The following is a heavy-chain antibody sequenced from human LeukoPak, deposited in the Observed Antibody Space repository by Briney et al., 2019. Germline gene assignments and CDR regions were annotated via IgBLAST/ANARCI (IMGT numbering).Heavy chain of an antibody. D-gene: IGHD2-2*01. CDR3: VREGLECSGSSCQRAAFDY. CDR2: ISSDGSII. Sequence: QPGGSLRLSCAASGFSFSSYWMHWVRQAPGKGLVWVSRISSDGSIINYADSVKGRFTISRDNAKNTLYLQMNSLRAEDTAVYYCVREGLECSGSSCQRAAFDYWGQGTLVTVSS. V-gene: IGHV3-74*01. CDR1: GFSFSSYW. J-gene: IGHJ4*02.